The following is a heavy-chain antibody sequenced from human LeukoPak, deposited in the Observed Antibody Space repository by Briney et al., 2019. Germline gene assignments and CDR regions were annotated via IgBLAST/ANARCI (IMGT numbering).Heavy chain of an antibody. J-gene: IGHJ3*02. CDR2: IYYSGST. CDR1: GYSISSGYY. V-gene: IGHV4-38-2*02. CDR3: ARIDYYDILTGNIDAFDI. D-gene: IGHD3-9*01. Sequence: PSETLSLTCTVSGYSISSGYYWGWIRQPPGKGLEWIGSIYYSGSTYYNPSLKSRVTISVDTSKNQFSLKLSSVTAADTAVYYCARIDYYDILTGNIDAFDIWGQGTMVTVSS.